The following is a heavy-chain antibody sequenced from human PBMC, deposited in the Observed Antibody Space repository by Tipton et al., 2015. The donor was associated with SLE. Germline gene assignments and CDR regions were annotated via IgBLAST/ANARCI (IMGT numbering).Heavy chain of an antibody. J-gene: IGHJ4*02. Sequence: LRLSCTVSGGSISSYYWSWIRQPPGKGLEWIGYIYYSGSTYYNPSLKSRVTISVDTSKNQFSLKLSSVTAADTAVYYCAREAPNWNYGGYFDYWGQGTLVTVSS. D-gene: IGHD1-7*01. CDR3: AREAPNWNYGGYFDY. V-gene: IGHV4-59*12. CDR1: GGSISSYY. CDR2: IYYSGST.